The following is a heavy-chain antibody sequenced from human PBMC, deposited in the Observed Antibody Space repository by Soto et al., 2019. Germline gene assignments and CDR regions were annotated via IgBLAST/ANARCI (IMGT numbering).Heavy chain of an antibody. CDR3: AKDRYQLVSTVGYYFDS. Sequence: QVHLVESGGGVVQPGRSPRLACAASGLTFTNYGFHWVRQAPGKGLEWVAIISDDGTKKNYGDSVKGRFTISRDNSKSTLYLQMNSLRVEDTAVYFCAKDRYQLVSTVGYYFDSWGQGTLVTVSS. CDR2: ISDDGTKK. J-gene: IGHJ4*02. D-gene: IGHD6-13*01. CDR1: GLTFTNYG. V-gene: IGHV3-30*18.